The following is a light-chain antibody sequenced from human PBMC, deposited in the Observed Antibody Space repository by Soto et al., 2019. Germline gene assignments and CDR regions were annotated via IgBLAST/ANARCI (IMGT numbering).Light chain of an antibody. J-gene: IGKJ1*01. V-gene: IGKV3-20*01. CDR2: PAS. Sequence: EIVLTQSPGTLSLSPGERATLSCRASQSVSSYYLAWYQQKPGQAPRLLIYPASSRATGIPDRFSGGGSGTDFTLTISRLEPEDFAVYYCQQCGSSPWTFVHGTKVEIK. CDR3: QQCGSSPWT. CDR1: QSVSSYY.